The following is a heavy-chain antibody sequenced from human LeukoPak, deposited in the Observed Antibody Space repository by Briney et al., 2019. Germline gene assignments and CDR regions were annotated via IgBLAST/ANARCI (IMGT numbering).Heavy chain of an antibody. Sequence: SETLSLTCTVSGASISDSFWNWIRQPPGKGLEWIGSISPSGSATYNPSLKSRVTMSVDSSKNQFSLKLTSVTAADTAVYYCATLYGSSPYYFDYWGQGTLVTVSP. J-gene: IGHJ4*02. CDR3: ATLYGSSPYYFDY. D-gene: IGHD6-13*01. CDR1: GASISDSF. V-gene: IGHV4-4*08. CDR2: ISPSGSA.